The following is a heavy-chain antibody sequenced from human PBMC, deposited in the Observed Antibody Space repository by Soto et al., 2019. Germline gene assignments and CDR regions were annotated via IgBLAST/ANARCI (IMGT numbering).Heavy chain of an antibody. V-gene: IGHV1-46*01. J-gene: IGHJ6*02. D-gene: IGHD1-26*01. CDR3: ATYSGSYQGRYYGMDV. CDR2: INPSGGNT. Sequence: ASVKVSCKASGYTFTSYYMHWVRQAPGQGLEWMGIINPSGGNTSYAQKFQGRVTMTRDTSTSTVYMELSSLRSEDTAVYYCATYSGSYQGRYYGMDVWGQGTTVTVSS. CDR1: GYTFTSYY.